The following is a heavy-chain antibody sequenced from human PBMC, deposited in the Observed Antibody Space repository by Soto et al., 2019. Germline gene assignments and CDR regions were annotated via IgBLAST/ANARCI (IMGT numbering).Heavy chain of an antibody. CDR2: MGGAGAR. Sequence: EVQLVESGGGLVQPGGSLRLSCAAFGFTYNSYDMHWVRRVPGKGLEWVSSMGGAGAREYAGSVKGRFIISSDNAKNSLYLQMDNLRAGDTAVYYCTRAAFGDGMDLWGQGTPVTVS. J-gene: IGHJ6*02. D-gene: IGHD3-10*01. CDR1: GFTYNSYD. CDR3: TRAAFGDGMDL. V-gene: IGHV3-13*01.